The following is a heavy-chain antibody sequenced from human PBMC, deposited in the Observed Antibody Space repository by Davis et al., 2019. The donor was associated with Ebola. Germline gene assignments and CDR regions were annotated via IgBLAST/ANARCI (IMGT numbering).Heavy chain of an antibody. Sequence: ESLKISCAASGFTFSNFWMHWVRQAPGKGPVWVSRINSDGSTTRYADPVKGRFTISRDNAKNTLYLQMNSLRAEDTGVYYCATKTLIGYYYYMDVWGKGTTVIVS. CDR2: INSDGSTT. J-gene: IGHJ6*03. CDR3: ATKTLIGYYYYMDV. CDR1: GFTFSNFW. V-gene: IGHV3-74*01.